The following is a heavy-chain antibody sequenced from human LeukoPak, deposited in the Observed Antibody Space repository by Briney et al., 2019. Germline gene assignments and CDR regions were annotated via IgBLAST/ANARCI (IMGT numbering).Heavy chain of an antibody. CDR3: TRDSEYSSPNDAFDI. J-gene: IGHJ3*02. CDR1: GFTFGDYA. Sequence: PGGSLRLSGTAPGFTFGDYAMSWFRQAPGKGLEWVGFIRSKAYGGTTEYAASVKGRFTISRDDSKSIAYLQMNSLKTEDTAVYYCTRDSEYSSPNDAFDIWGQGTMVTVSS. D-gene: IGHD6-6*01. V-gene: IGHV3-49*03. CDR2: IRSKAYGGTT.